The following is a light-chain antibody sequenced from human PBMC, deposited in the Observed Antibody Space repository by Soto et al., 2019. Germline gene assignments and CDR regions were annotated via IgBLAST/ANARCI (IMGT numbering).Light chain of an antibody. CDR3: NSFRVNRLYV. CDR1: SSDVGGYNA. J-gene: IGLJ1*01. Sequence: QSVLAQPASVSGSPGQTITISCTGTSSDVGGYNAVSWYQRHPGKAPKLIIYEVTHRPAGVSDRFSASKSGNTASLTISGLQAEDEADYYCNSFRVNRLYVFGTGTKLTVL. CDR2: EVT. V-gene: IGLV2-14*01.